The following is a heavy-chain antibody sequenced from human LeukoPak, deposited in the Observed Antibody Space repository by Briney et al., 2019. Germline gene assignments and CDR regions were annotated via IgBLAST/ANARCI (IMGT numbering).Heavy chain of an antibody. V-gene: IGHV4-39*01. CDR1: GGSISSSSYY. CDR3: ARLCYYYYYGMDV. Sequence: SETLSLTCTVSGGSISSSSYYWGWIRQPPGKGLEWIGSIYYSGSTYYNPSLKSRVTISVDTFKNQFSLKLSSVTAADTAVYYCARLCYYYYYGMDVWGQGTTVTVSS. CDR2: IYYSGST. J-gene: IGHJ6*02.